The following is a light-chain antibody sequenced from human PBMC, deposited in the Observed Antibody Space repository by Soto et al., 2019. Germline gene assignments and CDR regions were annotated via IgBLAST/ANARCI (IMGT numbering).Light chain of an antibody. CDR2: EVS. CDR1: IRDFGGYNY. J-gene: IGLJ1*01. Sequence: QYALTDPASLPGSPGQSITISCSGTIRDFGGYNYVAWYQQHPGKAPKLVIYEVSNRPSGVSDRFSGSKSGNTASLTISGLQAEDEADYYCTSYTGSSTISVLGTGTRVNV. CDR3: TSYTGSSTISV. V-gene: IGLV2-14*01.